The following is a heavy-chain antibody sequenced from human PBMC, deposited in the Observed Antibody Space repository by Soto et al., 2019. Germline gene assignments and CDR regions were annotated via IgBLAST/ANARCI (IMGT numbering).Heavy chain of an antibody. CDR3: AIGHDPINWFDP. Sequence: PSETLSLTCTVSGGSISSSSYYWGWIRQPPGKGLEWIGSIYYSGSTYYNPSLKSRVTISVDTSKNQFSLKLSSVTAADTAVYYCAIGHDPINWFDPWGQGTLVTVSS. D-gene: IGHD1-1*01. V-gene: IGHV4-39*07. CDR2: IYYSGST. J-gene: IGHJ5*02. CDR1: GGSISSSSYY.